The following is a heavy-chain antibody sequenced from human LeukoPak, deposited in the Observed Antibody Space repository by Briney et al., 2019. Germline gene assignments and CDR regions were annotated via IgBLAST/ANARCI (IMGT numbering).Heavy chain of an antibody. D-gene: IGHD3-10*01. CDR2: INHSGST. J-gene: IGHJ4*02. CDR3: ARDIYYGSGLDY. CDR1: GFTFSSYW. V-gene: IGHV4-34*01. Sequence: GSLRLSCAASGFTFSSYWMSWIRQPPGKGLEWIGEINHSGSTNYNPSLKSRVTISVDTSKNQFSLKLSSVTAADTAVYYCARDIYYGSGLDYWGQGTLVTVSS.